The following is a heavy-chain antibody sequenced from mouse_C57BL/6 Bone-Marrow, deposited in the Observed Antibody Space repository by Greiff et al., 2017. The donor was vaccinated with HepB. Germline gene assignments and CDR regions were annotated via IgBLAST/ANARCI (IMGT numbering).Heavy chain of an antibody. CDR3: ARDYGNYGDWYFDV. J-gene: IGHJ1*03. Sequence: QVQLKESGAELMKPGASVKLSCKATGYTFTGYWIEWVKQRPGHGLEWIGEILPGSGSTNYNEKFKGKATFTADTPSNTAYMQLSSLTTEDSAIYYCARDYGNYGDWYFDVWGTGTTVTVSS. D-gene: IGHD2-1*01. CDR2: ILPGSGST. CDR1: GYTFTGYW. V-gene: IGHV1-9*01.